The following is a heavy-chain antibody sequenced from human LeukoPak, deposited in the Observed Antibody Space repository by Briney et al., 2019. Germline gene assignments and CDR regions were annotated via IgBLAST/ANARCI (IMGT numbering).Heavy chain of an antibody. CDR3: ARYGYRTMVRGVRTTYYYYGMDV. D-gene: IGHD3-10*01. J-gene: IGHJ6*02. CDR1: GYTFTSYG. CDR2: ISAYNGNT. Sequence: GASVKVSCKASGYTFTSYGISWVRQAPGQGLEWMGWISAYNGNTNYAQKLQGRVTMTTDTSTSTAYRELRSLRSDDTAVYYCARYGYRTMVRGVRTTYYYYGMDVWGQGTTVTVSS. V-gene: IGHV1-18*01.